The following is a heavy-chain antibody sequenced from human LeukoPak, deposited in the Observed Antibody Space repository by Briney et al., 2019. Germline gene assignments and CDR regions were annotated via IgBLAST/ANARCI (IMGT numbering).Heavy chain of an antibody. CDR1: GFTFSSYA. CDR2: ISSNGGST. V-gene: IGHV3-64*01. Sequence: PGGSLRLSCAASGFTFSSYAMHWVRQAPGKGLEYVSAISSNGGSTYYANSVKGRFTISRDNSKNTLYLQMGSLRAGDMAVYYCARGYPLPLDYWGQGTLVTVSS. J-gene: IGHJ4*02. CDR3: ARGYPLPLDY. D-gene: IGHD1-26*01.